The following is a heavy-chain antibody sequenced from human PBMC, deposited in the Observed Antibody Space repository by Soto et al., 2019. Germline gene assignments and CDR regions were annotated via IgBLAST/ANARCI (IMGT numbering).Heavy chain of an antibody. J-gene: IGHJ4*02. Sequence: QLQLQESGPGLVKPSETLSLSCTVSGDSMSRSSYYWGWIRQPPGKGLEWIGSIYYSGGARYNPSLKSRVTLAIDTSKNQFSLKLSSVTAADTAVYYCANYQPATALDYWGQGTLVTVSP. CDR1: GDSMSRSSYY. V-gene: IGHV4-39*01. D-gene: IGHD2-2*01. CDR3: ANYQPATALDY. CDR2: IYYSGGA.